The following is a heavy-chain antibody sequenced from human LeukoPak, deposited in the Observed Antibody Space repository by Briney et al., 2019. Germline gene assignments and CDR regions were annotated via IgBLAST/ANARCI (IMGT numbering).Heavy chain of an antibody. CDR1: GFTFSTYP. Sequence: GGSLRLSCAASGFTFSTYPMSWVRQAPGKGLEWVSVISGSGGSTYYADSVKGRFTISRDNSKNTLYLQMNSLRAEDTAIYYCAKNGDRGAYCSGGSCYPYYYYNMDVWGKGTTVTISS. CDR2: ISGSGGST. D-gene: IGHD2-15*01. V-gene: IGHV3-23*01. J-gene: IGHJ6*03. CDR3: AKNGDRGAYCSGGSCYPYYYYNMDV.